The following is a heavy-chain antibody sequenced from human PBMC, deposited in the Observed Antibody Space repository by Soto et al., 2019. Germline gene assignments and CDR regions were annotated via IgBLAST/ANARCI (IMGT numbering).Heavy chain of an antibody. Sequence: PGESLKISCKGSGYSFTSYWIGWVHQMPGKGLEWMGIIYPGDSDTRYSPSFQGQVTISADKSISTAYLQWSSLKASDTAMYYCARTADGGGLAVGFDYWGQGTLVTVSS. CDR2: IYPGDSDT. V-gene: IGHV5-51*07. CDR1: GYSFTSYW. J-gene: IGHJ4*02. D-gene: IGHD2-15*01. CDR3: ARTADGGGLAVGFDY.